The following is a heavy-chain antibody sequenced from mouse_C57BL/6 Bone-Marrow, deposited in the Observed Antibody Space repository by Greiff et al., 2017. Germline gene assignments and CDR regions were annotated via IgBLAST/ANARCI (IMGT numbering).Heavy chain of an antibody. J-gene: IGHJ3*01. Sequence: EVQLVESGPSLVRPSQTLSLTCTVTGFSINSDCYWIWIRQFPGNKLEYIGYTFYSGITYYNPSLESRTYITRDTSKNQFSLKLSSVTTEDTATYYCARGDYYGSSLWFAYWGQGTLVTVSA. D-gene: IGHD1-1*01. V-gene: IGHV3-3*01. CDR1: GFSINSDCY. CDR3: ARGDYYGSSLWFAY. CDR2: TFYSGIT.